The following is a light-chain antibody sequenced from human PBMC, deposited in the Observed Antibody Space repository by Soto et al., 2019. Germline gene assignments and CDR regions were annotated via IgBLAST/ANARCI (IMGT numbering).Light chain of an antibody. Sequence: EILLTQSPGTLSLSPGERATLSCRASQSVSSSYLAWYQQKPGQAPRLLIYGASSRATGIPDRVSGSGSGTDFTFTISRLETEDFAVYYCQQYGSSPWTFGQGTNVESK. CDR2: GAS. CDR1: QSVSSSY. CDR3: QQYGSSPWT. V-gene: IGKV3-20*01. J-gene: IGKJ1*01.